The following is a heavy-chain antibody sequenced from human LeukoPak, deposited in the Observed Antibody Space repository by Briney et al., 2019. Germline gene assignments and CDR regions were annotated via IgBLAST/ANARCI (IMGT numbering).Heavy chain of an antibody. V-gene: IGHV3-13*01. CDR2: IAAAGDT. CDR1: GFTFNSYD. J-gene: IGHJ5*02. CDR3: ARGGDGFDP. Sequence: GGSLRLSCAASGFTFNSYDMHWVRHPAGKGLEGVSAIAAAGDTYYPDTVKGRFTISKENAKNSLYLQMNSLRVGETAVYYCARGGDGFDPWGQGTLVTVSS. D-gene: IGHD3-16*01.